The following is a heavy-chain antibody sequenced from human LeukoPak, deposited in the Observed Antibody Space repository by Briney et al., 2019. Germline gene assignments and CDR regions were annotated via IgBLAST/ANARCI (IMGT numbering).Heavy chain of an antibody. V-gene: IGHV3-20*04. CDR2: INWNGGST. CDR3: ARAWGCSGGSCSYYYYYYMDV. D-gene: IGHD2-15*01. J-gene: IGHJ6*03. Sequence: PGGSLRLSCVASGFTLDDYGMSWVRQAPGKVLEWVSGINWNGGSTGYADSVKGRFTISRDNAKNSLYLQMNSLRAEDTALYYCARAWGCSGGSCSYYYYYYMDVWGKGTTVTVSS. CDR1: GFTLDDYG.